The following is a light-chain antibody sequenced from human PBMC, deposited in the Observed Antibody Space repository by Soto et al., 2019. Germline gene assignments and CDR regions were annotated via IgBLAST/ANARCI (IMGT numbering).Light chain of an antibody. J-gene: IGKJ1*01. CDR1: QSIGNF. CDR2: MAS. CDR3: KQYNHYPWT. V-gene: IGKV1-5*03. Sequence: DIQMTQSPSILSASVGDRVTITCRASQSIGNFLAWFQQKPGRAPELLVYMASILNSGVPSRFGGSGSGTEFTLTISGLQPDDFATHYCKQYNHYPWTFGQGAKVEI.